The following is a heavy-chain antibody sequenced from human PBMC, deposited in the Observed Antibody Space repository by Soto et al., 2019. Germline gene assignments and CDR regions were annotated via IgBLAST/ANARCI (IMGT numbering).Heavy chain of an antibody. D-gene: IGHD2-15*01. Sequence: VQLVQSGAEVKKPGSSVKVSCKASGGTFSSYAISWVRQAPGQGLEWMGGIIPIFGTANYAQTFQGRVTITADKSTSTAYMGLSSLGSEDTAVYYWARWDGGNVQDYYYYGMDVWGQGTTVTVSS. J-gene: IGHJ6*02. V-gene: IGHV1-69*14. CDR3: ARWDGGNVQDYYYYGMDV. CDR2: IIPIFGTA. CDR1: GGTFSSYA.